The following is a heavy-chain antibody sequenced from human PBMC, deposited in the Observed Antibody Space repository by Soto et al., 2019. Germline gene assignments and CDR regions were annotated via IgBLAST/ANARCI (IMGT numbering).Heavy chain of an antibody. D-gene: IGHD4-4*01. V-gene: IGHV3-30*18. CDR1: GFTFSSYG. Sequence: GGSLRLSCAASGFTFSSYGMHWVRQAPGKGLEWVAFISYDGSNKYYADSVKGRFTISRDNSKNTLYLQMNSLRAEDTAVYYSSKDTVPIYYYGMDVWGQGTTVTVSS. J-gene: IGHJ6*02. CDR3: SKDTVPIYYYGMDV. CDR2: ISYDGSNK.